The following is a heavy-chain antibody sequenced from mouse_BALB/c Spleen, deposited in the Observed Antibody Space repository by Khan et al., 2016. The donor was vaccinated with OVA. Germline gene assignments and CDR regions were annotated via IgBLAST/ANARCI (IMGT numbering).Heavy chain of an antibody. CDR1: GFTFINYT. J-gene: IGHJ3*01. CDR3: ASYYRDPAWFAY. CDR2: ITPSSTYT. V-gene: IGHV1-4*01. D-gene: IGHD2-14*01. Sequence: QVQLQQPGAELARPGASVKMSCKASGFTFINYTMHWVKQRPGQGLEWIGYITPSSTYTNYNQKFNDKATLTADESSSTAYMQLNSLTSEDSAVYYCASYYRDPAWFAYWGQGTLVTVSA.